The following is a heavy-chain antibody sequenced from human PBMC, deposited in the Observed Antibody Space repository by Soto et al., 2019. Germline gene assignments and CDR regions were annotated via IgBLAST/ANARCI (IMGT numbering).Heavy chain of an antibody. D-gene: IGHD3-10*01. CDR3: VSLRSRIDY. J-gene: IGHJ4*02. Sequence: QLQLQESGPGLVRPSETLSLSCNVSGGSISSSSYYWGWIRQPPGKGLEWIGSVYYSGSTFCNPSLRSRVTISVDTSKNQFSLNLSSVTAGDTAVYYCVSLRSRIDYWGQGTLVTVSS. V-gene: IGHV4-39*01. CDR1: GGSISSSSYY. CDR2: VYYSGST.